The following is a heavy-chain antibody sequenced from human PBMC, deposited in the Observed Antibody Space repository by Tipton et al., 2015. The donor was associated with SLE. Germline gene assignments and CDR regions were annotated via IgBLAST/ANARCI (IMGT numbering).Heavy chain of an antibody. J-gene: IGHJ4*02. D-gene: IGHD5-12*01. CDR2: IHSSGNT. CDR3: ARGRLRCDS. V-gene: IGHV4-31*03. Sequence: TLSLTCSVSGDSVTNRAYFWGWIRHHPVEGLEWIGDIHSSGNTYYNPSLTPSLKSRVAISVDTSKNEFSLKVNSVTAADAAVYYCARGRLRCDSWGQGNLVTVSS. CDR1: GDSVTNRAYF.